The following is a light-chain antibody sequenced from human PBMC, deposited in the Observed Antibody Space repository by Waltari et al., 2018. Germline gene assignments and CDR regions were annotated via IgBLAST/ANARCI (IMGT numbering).Light chain of an antibody. CDR1: QGVGTS. CDR3: QQRSNWPELT. J-gene: IGKJ4*01. V-gene: IGKV3-11*01. Sequence: EIVLTQSPATLSLSPGETAHPPCRASQGVGTSLAWYQQKPGQAPRLLIYDASNRATGIPARFSGVGSGTDFTVTISSLEPEDFAVYYCQQRSNWPELTFGGGTKVQIK. CDR2: DAS.